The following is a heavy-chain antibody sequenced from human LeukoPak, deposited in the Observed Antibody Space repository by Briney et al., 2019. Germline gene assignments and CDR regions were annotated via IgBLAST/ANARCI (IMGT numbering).Heavy chain of an antibody. Sequence: GGSLRLSCAASGFTFSSSAMSWVRQAPGKGLEWVSAISNNGGYTYYADSVQGRFTISRDNSKNTLYLQMNSLRAEDTAVYYCASQYCSSTSCYAGYFDYWGQGTLVTVSS. V-gene: IGHV3-23*01. CDR1: GFTFSSSA. J-gene: IGHJ4*02. CDR3: ASQYCSSTSCYAGYFDY. CDR2: ISNNGGYT. D-gene: IGHD2-2*01.